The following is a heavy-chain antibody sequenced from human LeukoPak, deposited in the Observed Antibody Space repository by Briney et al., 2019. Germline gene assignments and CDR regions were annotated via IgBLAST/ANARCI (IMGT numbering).Heavy chain of an antibody. J-gene: IGHJ4*02. CDR1: GYIFSNFA. CDR2: IIPILGIA. Sequence: SVKVSCKASGYIFSNFAITWVRQAPGQGLEWMGRIIPILGIANYAQKFQGRVTITADKSTSTAYMELSSLRSEDTAVYYCAGRQLLSYNFDYWGQGTLVTVSS. CDR3: AGRQLLSYNFDY. D-gene: IGHD2-2*01. V-gene: IGHV1-69*04.